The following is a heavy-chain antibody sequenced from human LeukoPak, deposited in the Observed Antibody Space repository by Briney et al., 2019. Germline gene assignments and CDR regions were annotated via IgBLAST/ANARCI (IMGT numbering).Heavy chain of an antibody. CDR3: ARGSHSGDYDRLDY. D-gene: IGHD3-22*01. CDR1: GGSISSYY. V-gene: IGHV4-4*07. Sequence: SETLSLTCTVSGGSISSYYWSWIRQPAGKGLEWIGRIYTSGSTNYNPSLKSRVTMSVDMSKNQFSLKLSSVTAADTAVYYCARGSHSGDYDRLDYWGQGTLVTVSP. CDR2: IYTSGST. J-gene: IGHJ4*02.